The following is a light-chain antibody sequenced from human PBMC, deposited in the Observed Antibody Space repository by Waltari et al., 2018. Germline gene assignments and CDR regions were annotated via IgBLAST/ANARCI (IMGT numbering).Light chain of an antibody. V-gene: IGLV1-47*01. CDR1: SSNIGSNY. J-gene: IGLJ1*01. CDR2: RNN. CDR3: AAWDDSLSAFYV. Sequence: QSVLTQPPSASGTPGQRVTISCSGSSSNIGSNYVYWYQQLPGTAPKLLIYRNNQRPSGVPDRVRGSKSGTSASLAISVLRSEDEADYYCAAWDDSLSAFYVFGTGTKVTVL.